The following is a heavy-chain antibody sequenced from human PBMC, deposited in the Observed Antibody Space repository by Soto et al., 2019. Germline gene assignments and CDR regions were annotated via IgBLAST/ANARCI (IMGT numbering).Heavy chain of an antibody. D-gene: IGHD4-17*01. CDR1: GFIFSSYA. Sequence: LRLSCSASGFIFSSYAMSWVRQAPGKGLVWVSGISGSGGTTYYADSVKGRFTISRDNSKNTLYLQMNNLRAEDTAVYYCAKGDGYGDYEVWDCFDYWGQGTLVTVSS. CDR2: ISGSGGTT. J-gene: IGHJ4*02. V-gene: IGHV3-23*01. CDR3: AKGDGYGDYEVWDCFDY.